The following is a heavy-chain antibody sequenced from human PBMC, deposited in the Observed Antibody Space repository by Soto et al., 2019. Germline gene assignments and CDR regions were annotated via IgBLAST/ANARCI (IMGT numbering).Heavy chain of an antibody. V-gene: IGHV4-39*01. J-gene: IGHJ6*02. Sequence: PSETLSLTCTVSGGSISSSSYYWGWIRQPPGKGLEWIGSIYYSGSTYYNPSLKSRVTISVDTSKNQFSLKLSSVTAADTAVYYCASQGYFFHGVDTWGQGTAVTVSS. D-gene: IGHD3-22*01. CDR1: GGSISSSSYY. CDR2: IYYSGST. CDR3: ASQGYFFHGVDT.